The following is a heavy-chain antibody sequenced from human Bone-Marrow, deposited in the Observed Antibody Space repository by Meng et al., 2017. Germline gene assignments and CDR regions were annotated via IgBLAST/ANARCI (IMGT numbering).Heavy chain of an antibody. D-gene: IGHD3-10*01. CDR3: ARDIGFGSLDS. CDR1: GFTFSNYW. CDR2: INQDGSDK. Sequence: GESLKISCAVSGFTFSNYWMIWVRQAPGKGVEWVANINQDGSDKYYAGSVKGRFTIPRDNAKNSLYVQMNSLGAEDTAVYYCARDIGFGSLDSWGQGTPVTVSS. V-gene: IGHV3-7*01. J-gene: IGHJ4*02.